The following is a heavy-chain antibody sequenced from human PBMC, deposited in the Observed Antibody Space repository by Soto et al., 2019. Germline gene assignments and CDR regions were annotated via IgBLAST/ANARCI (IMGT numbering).Heavy chain of an antibody. CDR3: TFGDNSFDY. CDR2: ISYDGNNR. CDR1: GFTFSDYG. J-gene: IGHJ4*02. V-gene: IGHV3-30*03. Sequence: QVQLVESGGGVVQPGRSLRVSCAASGFTFSDYGIYWVRQAPGKGLEWVALISYDGNNREYGDSVQGRFTIPRDNSKNTLYLQMNSLRVEDTAVYYCTFGDNSFDYWGQGTLVTVSS. D-gene: IGHD1-20*01.